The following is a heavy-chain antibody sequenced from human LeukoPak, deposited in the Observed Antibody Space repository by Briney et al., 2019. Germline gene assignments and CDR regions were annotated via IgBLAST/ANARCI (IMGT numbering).Heavy chain of an antibody. Sequence: GGSLRLSCAASGFTFSSYAMSWVRQAPGKGLEWVSAISGSGGSTYYADSVKGRFTISRDNSKNTLYLQMNSRRAEDTAVYYCAKEIYDYVWGSYRYPFDYWGQGTLVTVSS. D-gene: IGHD3-16*02. CDR2: ISGSGGST. CDR1: GFTFSSYA. J-gene: IGHJ4*02. V-gene: IGHV3-23*01. CDR3: AKEIYDYVWGSYRYPFDY.